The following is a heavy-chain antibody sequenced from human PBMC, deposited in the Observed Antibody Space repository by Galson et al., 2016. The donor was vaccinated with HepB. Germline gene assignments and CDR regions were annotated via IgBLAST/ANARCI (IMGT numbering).Heavy chain of an antibody. J-gene: IGHJ4*02. V-gene: IGHV3-66*01. D-gene: IGHD6-19*01. CDR1: GFIVSNIY. Sequence: SLRLSCAVSGFIVSNIYMSWVRQAPGKGLEWVSIFYPGGSTYYGDSVKGRFTISRDNSKNTVYLQMNSLRAEDTAVYYCARDRASSGWYVFGSWGQGTLVTVAS. CDR2: FYPGGST. CDR3: ARDRASSGWYVFGS.